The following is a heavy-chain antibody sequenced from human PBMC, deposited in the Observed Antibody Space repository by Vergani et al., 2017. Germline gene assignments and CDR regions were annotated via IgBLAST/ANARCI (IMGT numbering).Heavy chain of an antibody. D-gene: IGHD3-3*02. J-gene: IGHJ5*02. Sequence: QVQLQESGPGLVKPSETLSLTCTVSGGSISSYYWSWIRQPPGKGLEWIGYIYYSGSTNHNTSLQSLVTISVDTSKNQFSLKLSSVTAADTAVYYCASSMLRVNWFDPWGQGTLVTVSS. CDR1: GGSISSYY. V-gene: IGHV4-59*01. CDR3: ASSMLRVNWFDP. CDR2: IYYSGST.